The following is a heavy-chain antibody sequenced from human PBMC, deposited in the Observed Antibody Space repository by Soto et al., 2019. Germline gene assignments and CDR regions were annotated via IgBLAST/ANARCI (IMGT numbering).Heavy chain of an antibody. Sequence: QVRLRESGPQVVKPSATLSLNCNVSGGAFRRYFWSWIRQSPGKGLEWIGNIHSSGRSNYNPSFKSRVYMSLDPSKNQYSWRLTSVTPADKAVYYCARDEPFDPWGQGILVNVSS. CDR3: ARDEPFDP. V-gene: IGHV4-59*01. CDR1: GGAFRRYF. CDR2: IHSSGRS. J-gene: IGHJ5*02.